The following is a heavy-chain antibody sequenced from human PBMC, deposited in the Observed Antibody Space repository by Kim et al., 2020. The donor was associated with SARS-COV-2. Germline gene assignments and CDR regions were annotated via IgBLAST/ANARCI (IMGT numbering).Heavy chain of an antibody. Sequence: SETLSLTCTVSGGSISSYYWSWIRQPAGKGLEWIGRIYTSGSTNYNPSLKSRVTMSVDTSKNQFSLKLSSVTAADTAVYYCASGALPYSGYDWHWYFDLWGRGTLVTVSS. D-gene: IGHD5-12*01. CDR2: IYTSGST. CDR1: GGSISSYY. J-gene: IGHJ2*01. V-gene: IGHV4-4*07. CDR3: ASGALPYSGYDWHWYFDL.